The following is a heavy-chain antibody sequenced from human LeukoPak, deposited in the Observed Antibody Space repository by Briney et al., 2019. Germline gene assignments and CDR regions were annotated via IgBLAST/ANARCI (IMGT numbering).Heavy chain of an antibody. CDR1: GYTFTSYG. J-gene: IGHJ4*02. CDR3: ARGATATTVTSFNY. D-gene: IGHD4-17*01. Sequence: ASVKVSCKASGYTFTSYGINWVRQAPGQGLEWMGWISVNNGNTNYAQKLQGRVTMTTDTSTSTAYMELRSLRSDDTAVYYCARGATATTVTSFNYWGQGTLVTVSS. V-gene: IGHV1-18*01. CDR2: ISVNNGNT.